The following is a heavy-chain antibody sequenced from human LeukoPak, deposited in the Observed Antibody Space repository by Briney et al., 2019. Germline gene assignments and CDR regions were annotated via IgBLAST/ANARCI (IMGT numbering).Heavy chain of an antibody. D-gene: IGHD1-26*01. J-gene: IGHJ4*02. Sequence: PGGSLRLSCAASGFTFSSYGMHWVRQVPGKGLEWVAFIRYDGSNKYYADSVKGRFTISRDNSKNTLYLQMNSLRAEDTAVYYCAKCRHSGSFPDFDYWGQGTLVTVSS. CDR1: GFTFSSYG. CDR2: IRYDGSNK. V-gene: IGHV3-30*02. CDR3: AKCRHSGSFPDFDY.